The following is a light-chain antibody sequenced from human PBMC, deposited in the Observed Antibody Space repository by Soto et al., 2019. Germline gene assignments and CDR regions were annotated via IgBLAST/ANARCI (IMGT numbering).Light chain of an antibody. J-gene: IGLJ3*02. V-gene: IGLV1-51*01. CDR1: GSNIGSNY. Sequence: QSVLTQPPSVSAAPGQKVTLSCSGSGSNIGSNYVSWYQQVPGTAPKLLIYDNNNRPSGIPDRFSGSTSATSATLAITGLQTGDAADYYCGAWDDRLSAVVFGGGTKVTVL. CDR3: GAWDDRLSAVV. CDR2: DNN.